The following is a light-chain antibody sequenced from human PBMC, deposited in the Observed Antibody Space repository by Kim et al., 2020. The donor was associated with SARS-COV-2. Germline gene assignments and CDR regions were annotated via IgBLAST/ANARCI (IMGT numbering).Light chain of an antibody. CDR1: KLGDKY. J-gene: IGLJ2*01. CDR2: QDS. V-gene: IGLV3-1*01. Sequence: SYELTQPPSVSVSPGQTASITCSEDKLGDKYACWYQQKPGQSPVPVIYQDSKRPSGIPERFSGSNSGNTATLTISGTQAMDEADYYCQAWDSSTVVFGGGTQLTVL. CDR3: QAWDSSTVV.